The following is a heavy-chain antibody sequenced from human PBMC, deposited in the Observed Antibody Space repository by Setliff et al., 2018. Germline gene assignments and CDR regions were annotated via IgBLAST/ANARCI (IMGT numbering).Heavy chain of an antibody. J-gene: IGHJ4*01. D-gene: IGHD2-15*01. V-gene: IGHV4-39*01. Sequence: SETLSLTCTVSDDSFTSSRYYWGWIRQAPGSGLEWIGSTSYSGTPYYNASVESRVTISIDTSRNQFSLELRSVTVADTATYYCVRPGGTTVVARHFDYWGSGILVTVPQ. CDR2: TSYSGTP. CDR3: VRPGGTTVVARHFDY. CDR1: DDSFTSSRYY.